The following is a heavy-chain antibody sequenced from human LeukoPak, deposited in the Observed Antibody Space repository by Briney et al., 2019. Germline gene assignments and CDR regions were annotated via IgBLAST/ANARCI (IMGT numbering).Heavy chain of an antibody. V-gene: IGHV3-21*01. D-gene: IGHD3-10*01. CDR1: GFTFSSYS. CDR3: ARDETIFITMPFDY. J-gene: IGHJ4*02. CDR2: ISSSSSYI. Sequence: SGGSLRLSCAASGFTFSSYSMNWVRQAPGKGLEWVSSISSSSSYIYYADSVKGRFTISRDNAKNSLYLQMNSLRAEDTAVYYCARDETIFITMPFDYWGQGTLVTVSS.